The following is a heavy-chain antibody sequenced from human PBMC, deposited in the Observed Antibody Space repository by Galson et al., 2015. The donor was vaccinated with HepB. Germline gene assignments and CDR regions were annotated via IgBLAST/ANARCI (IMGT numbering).Heavy chain of an antibody. V-gene: IGHV3-23*01. CDR3: AKGTTNIDY. CDR2: IGVNAGRT. CDR1: GFTFSSLG. D-gene: IGHD1-1*01. Sequence: CLRLSCAASGFTFSSLGMTWVRQAPGKGLEGVSAIGVNAGRTDYADSVKGRFTISRDNSKNMLYLQMNNLRAEDTAVYYCAKGTTNIDYWGQGTLVTVSS. J-gene: IGHJ4*02.